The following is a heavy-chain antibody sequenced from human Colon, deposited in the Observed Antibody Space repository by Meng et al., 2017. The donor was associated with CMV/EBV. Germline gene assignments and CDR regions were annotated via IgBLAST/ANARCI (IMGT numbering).Heavy chain of an antibody. CDR3: VRGHIGLLY. J-gene: IGHJ4*02. D-gene: IGHD2-21*01. V-gene: IGHV3-7*04. Sequence: GESLKISCAASGFTFSSYWMSWVRPAPGKGLEWVANIKEDGSETHYVDSVKGRFTISRDNAKNSLYLQMNSLRGEDTAIYYCVRGHIGLLYWGQGTLVTVSS. CDR1: GFTFSSYW. CDR2: IKEDGSET.